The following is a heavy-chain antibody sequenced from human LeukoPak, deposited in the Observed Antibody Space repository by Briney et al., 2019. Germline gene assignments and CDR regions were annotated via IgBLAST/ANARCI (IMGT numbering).Heavy chain of an antibody. CDR1: GDSISSSTYY. D-gene: IGHD5-24*01. V-gene: IGHV4-39*07. J-gene: IGHJ4*02. Sequence: SETLSLTCTVSGDSISSSTYYWGWIRQPPGKGLECIGYIYYSGSTYYNPSLKSRVTISVDTSKNQFSLKLSSVTAADTAVYYCARVRRDGYNSPDYWGQGTLVTVSS. CDR2: IYYSGST. CDR3: ARVRRDGYNSPDY.